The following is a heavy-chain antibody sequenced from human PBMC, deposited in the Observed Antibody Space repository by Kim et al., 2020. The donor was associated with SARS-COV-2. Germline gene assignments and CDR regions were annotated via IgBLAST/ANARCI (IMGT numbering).Heavy chain of an antibody. Sequence: GGSLRLSCAASGFTFSSYAMSWVRQAPGKGLEWVSAISGSGGSTYYADSVKGRFTISRDNSKNMLYLQMNSLRAEDTAVYYCAKVLLADYYYYGMDVWGQGTTVTVSS. J-gene: IGHJ6*02. CDR1: GFTFSSYA. V-gene: IGHV3-23*01. CDR2: ISGSGGST. CDR3: AKVLLADYYYYGMDV.